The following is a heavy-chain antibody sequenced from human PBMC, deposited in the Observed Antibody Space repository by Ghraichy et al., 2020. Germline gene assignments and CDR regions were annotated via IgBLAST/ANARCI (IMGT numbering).Heavy chain of an antibody. CDR2: IHYSGGP. D-gene: IGHD4-17*01. V-gene: IGHV4-31*03. CDR3: ARYGTRGYFDL. CDR1: GGSISSGGYY. Sequence: SETLSLTCTVSGGSISSGGYYWSWIRQHPGKGLEWIGYIHYSGGPYYNPTLKSRVTISVDTSKNQFSLKLSSVTAADTAVYYCARYGTRGYFDLWGRGTLVTVSS. J-gene: IGHJ2*01.